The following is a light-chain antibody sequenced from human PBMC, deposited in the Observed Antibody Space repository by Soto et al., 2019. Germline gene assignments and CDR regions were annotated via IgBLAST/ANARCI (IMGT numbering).Light chain of an antibody. J-gene: IGKJ4*01. Sequence: EIVLTQSPATLSLSPGERATLSCRASQSVRSYLAWYQHKPGQAPRLLIYDASNRATGIPARFSGSGSGTDFTLTISRLEPEDFAVYYCQQRFNWLTFGGGTKVEIK. V-gene: IGKV3-11*01. CDR3: QQRFNWLT. CDR1: QSVRSY. CDR2: DAS.